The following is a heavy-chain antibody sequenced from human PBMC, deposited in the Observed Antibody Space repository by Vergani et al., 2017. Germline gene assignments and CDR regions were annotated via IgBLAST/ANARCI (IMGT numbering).Heavy chain of an antibody. V-gene: IGHV3-9*01. D-gene: IGHD3-10*01. Sequence: EVQLVESGGGLVQPGRSLRLSCAASGFTFDDYAMHWVRQAPGKGLEWVSGISWNSGSIGYADSVKGRFTIARDNAKNSLYLQMNSLRAEDTALYYCAKSGTGSYYSYFDYWGQGTLVTVSS. CDR1: GFTFDDYA. CDR2: ISWNSGSI. J-gene: IGHJ4*02. CDR3: AKSGTGSYYSYFDY.